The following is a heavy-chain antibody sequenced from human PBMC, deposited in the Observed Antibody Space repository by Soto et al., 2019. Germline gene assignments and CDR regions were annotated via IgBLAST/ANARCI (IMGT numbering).Heavy chain of an antibody. J-gene: IGHJ4*02. Sequence: QVQLQQWGAGLLKPSETLSLTCAVYGGSFSGYYWNWIRQPPGKGLEWIGEINHSGSTNYNPSLKSRVTLSVDPSKNQFSLKLSSVTAGDTAVYYCARGWGRIFYYWGQGTLVTVSS. D-gene: IGHD7-27*01. CDR2: INHSGST. V-gene: IGHV4-34*01. CDR3: ARGWGRIFYY. CDR1: GGSFSGYY.